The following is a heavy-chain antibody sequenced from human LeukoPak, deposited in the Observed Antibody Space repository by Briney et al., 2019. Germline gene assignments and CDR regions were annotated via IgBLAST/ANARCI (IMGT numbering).Heavy chain of an antibody. V-gene: IGHV4-59*08. J-gene: IGHJ4*02. CDR1: GVSIFSYY. Sequence: SETLSPTCSVSGVSIFSYYWNWIRQPPGQGLEWIGYTHYSGTTKYNPALESRVTISVDTSKSQFSLKLSSPTAADTAVYYCATGRSIRYFDYWGQGTLLSVS. D-gene: IGHD3-9*01. CDR3: ATGRSIRYFDY. CDR2: THYSGTT.